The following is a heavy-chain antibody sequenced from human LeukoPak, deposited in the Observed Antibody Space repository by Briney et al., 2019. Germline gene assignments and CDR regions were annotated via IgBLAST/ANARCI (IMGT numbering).Heavy chain of an antibody. D-gene: IGHD2-21*01. CDR2: ISGSGDGA. Sequence: GGSLRLSCAASGFTFSTYAVSWVRQAPGKGLQWVSLISGSGDGAHYADSVKGRFTISRDNSKNTVYLQMTNLRAEDTAVYYCAKGYIQLWWFDYWGQGTLVTVSS. J-gene: IGHJ4*02. CDR1: GFTFSTYA. V-gene: IGHV3-23*01. CDR3: AKGYIQLWWFDY.